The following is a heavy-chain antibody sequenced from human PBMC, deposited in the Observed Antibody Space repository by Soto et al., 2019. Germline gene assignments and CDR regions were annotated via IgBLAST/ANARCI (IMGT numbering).Heavy chain of an antibody. Sequence: GGSLRLSCAASGFTFCTYAMSWVRQAPGKGLVWVSRIHSDGSSTTYADSVNGRFTISRDNAKNTLYLQMASLRVEDTAVYYCARGDVGAFDLWGQGTMVTVSS. J-gene: IGHJ3*01. CDR2: IHSDGSST. CDR3: ARGDVGAFDL. V-gene: IGHV3-74*03. CDR1: GFTFCTYA. D-gene: IGHD1-26*01.